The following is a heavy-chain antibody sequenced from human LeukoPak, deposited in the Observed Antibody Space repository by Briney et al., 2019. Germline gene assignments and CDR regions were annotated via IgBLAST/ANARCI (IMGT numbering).Heavy chain of an antibody. Sequence: GGSLRLSCAASGFTFSTYSMHWVRQAPGKGLEWVADILYDGSHEFYAESVKGRFTISRDNSKNTLYLQINSLRAEDTAVYYCAKEGRWLDYWGQGTLVTVSS. CDR1: GFTFSTYS. J-gene: IGHJ4*02. V-gene: IGHV3-30*04. CDR3: AKEGRWLDY. CDR2: ILYDGSHE. D-gene: IGHD4-23*01.